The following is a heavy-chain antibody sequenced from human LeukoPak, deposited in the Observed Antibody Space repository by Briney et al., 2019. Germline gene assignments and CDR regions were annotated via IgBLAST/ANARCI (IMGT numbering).Heavy chain of an antibody. V-gene: IGHV4-59*12. CDR2: IYSSGST. J-gene: IGHJ4*02. CDR1: GGSISSNY. D-gene: IGHD1-26*01. Sequence: PSETLSLTCTVSGGSISSNYWSWIRQPPGKGLEWIGYIYSSGSTNYNPSLKSRVTISVDTSKNQFSLNLTSVTAADTAVYYCARGLGRYSGSRDYWGQGTLVTVSS. CDR3: ARGLGRYSGSRDY.